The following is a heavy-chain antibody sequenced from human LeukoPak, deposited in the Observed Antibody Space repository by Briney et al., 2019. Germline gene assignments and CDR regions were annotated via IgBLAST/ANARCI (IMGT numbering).Heavy chain of an antibody. CDR2: IYTSGST. Sequence: PSETLSLTCTVSGGSIGSYYWSWIRQPAGKGLEWIGRIYTSGSTNYNPSLKSRVTMSVATSKNQFSLKLSSVTAADTGVYYCAREADYGGREFDYWGQGTLVTVSS. CDR3: AREADYGGREFDY. D-gene: IGHD4-23*01. V-gene: IGHV4-4*07. CDR1: GGSIGSYY. J-gene: IGHJ4*02.